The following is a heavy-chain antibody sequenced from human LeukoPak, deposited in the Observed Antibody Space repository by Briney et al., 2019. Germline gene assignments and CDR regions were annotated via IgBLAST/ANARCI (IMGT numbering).Heavy chain of an antibody. CDR1: GYTFTDYY. CDR2: INPNDGDT. V-gene: IGHV1-2*02. D-gene: IGHD2-2*01. J-gene: IGHJ4*02. Sequence: GASVNVSCKASGYTFTDYYMHWVRQAPGQGFEWMGWINPNDGDTNYQGRVTMTRDTSISTAHMEVSRLRSDDTAVYYCARANFLYCSSTACLFDYWGQGTLVTVSS. CDR3: ARANFLYCSSTACLFDY.